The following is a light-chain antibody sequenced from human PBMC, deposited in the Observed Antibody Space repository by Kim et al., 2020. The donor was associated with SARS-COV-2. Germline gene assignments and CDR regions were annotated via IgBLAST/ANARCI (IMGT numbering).Light chain of an antibody. CDR1: QSSSSSN. CDR3: RQYGSSPPIT. Sequence: PGERATLPCRASQSSSSSNLVWYQQKPGQAPRRLIYGATSRATGIPDRLSGSGSGTDFTLTISRLEPEDVAVYYCRQYGSSPPITFGEGTRVEIK. J-gene: IGKJ5*01. V-gene: IGKV3-20*01. CDR2: GAT.